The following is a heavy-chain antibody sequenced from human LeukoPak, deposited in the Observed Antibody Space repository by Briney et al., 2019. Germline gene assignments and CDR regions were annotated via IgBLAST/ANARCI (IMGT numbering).Heavy chain of an antibody. Sequence: SGTLSLTCTVSGGSISSSSYYWGWSRQPPGKGLEWIGSIYYSGSTYYNPSLKSRVTISVDTSKNQFSLKLSSVTAADTAVYYCATSARTYLGSSLDYWGQGTLVTVSS. CDR1: GGSISSSSYY. CDR3: ATSARTYLGSSLDY. J-gene: IGHJ4*02. CDR2: IYYSGST. D-gene: IGHD2-15*01. V-gene: IGHV4-39*07.